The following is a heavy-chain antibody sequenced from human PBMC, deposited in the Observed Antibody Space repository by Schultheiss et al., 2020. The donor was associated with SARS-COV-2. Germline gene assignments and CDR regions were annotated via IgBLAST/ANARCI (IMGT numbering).Heavy chain of an antibody. CDR3: ARDLVVRGVIRWFDP. V-gene: IGHV4-31*11. CDR2: IYYSGST. CDR1: GGSISSSNW. D-gene: IGHD3-10*01. Sequence: SETLSLTCAVSGGSISSSNWWSWIRQHPGKGLEWIGYIYYSGSTYYNPSLKSRVTISVDTSKNQFSLKLSSVTAADTAVYYCARDLVVRGVIRWFDPWGQGTLVTVSS. J-gene: IGHJ5*02.